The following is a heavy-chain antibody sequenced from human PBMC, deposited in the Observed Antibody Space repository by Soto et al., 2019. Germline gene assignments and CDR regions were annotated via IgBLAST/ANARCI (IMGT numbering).Heavy chain of an antibody. Sequence: EVQLVQSGAEVKKPVTSLRISCTGSGYTFNNYWISWVRQVPGKGLEWMGRIDPSECSTTYSPSSQGHVTASTDNSLATAYLQSRRLTALDTALSYCWAQGLGVELWVQGTAVIASS. V-gene: IGHV5-10-1*03. CDR1: GYTFNNYW. CDR2: IDPSECST. CDR3: WAQGLGVEL. D-gene: IGHD7-27*01. J-gene: IGHJ6*02.